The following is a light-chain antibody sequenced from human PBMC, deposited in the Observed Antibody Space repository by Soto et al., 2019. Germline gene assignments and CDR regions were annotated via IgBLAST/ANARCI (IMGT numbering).Light chain of an antibody. V-gene: IGKV1-13*02. CDR1: QGISSS. CDR2: DAS. CDR3: QQFKSDPIT. Sequence: AIQLTQSPSSRSASVGDRVTITCRASQGISSSLAWYQPRPGKAPNLLIYDASTLESWVPSRFSGSGSGTDFTLTICSLQPEDFATYYCQQFKSDPITFGQGTRLEIK. J-gene: IGKJ5*01.